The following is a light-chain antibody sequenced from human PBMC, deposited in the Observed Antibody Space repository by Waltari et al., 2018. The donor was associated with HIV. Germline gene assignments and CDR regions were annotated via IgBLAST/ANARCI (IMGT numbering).Light chain of an antibody. CDR2: EVS. CDR3: SSYGDNIRVL. CDR1: SSDIGAYDP. Sequence: QSALTQPPSASGSLGPSVTISCPGSSSDIGAYDPVSWFQQHPNNAPKLLLYEVSKRPSGVPDRFSGSRSGETAFLSVSGLQPDDTAAYFCSSYGDNIRVLFGGGTNLTVL. V-gene: IGLV2-8*01. J-gene: IGLJ2*01.